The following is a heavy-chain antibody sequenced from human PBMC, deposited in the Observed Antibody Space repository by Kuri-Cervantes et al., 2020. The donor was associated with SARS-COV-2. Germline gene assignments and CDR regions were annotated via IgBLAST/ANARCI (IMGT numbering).Heavy chain of an antibody. CDR2: IKQGGSEK. Sequence: GESLKISCAASGFTFSSYWMSWVRQAPGKGLEWVANIKQGGSEKYYVDSVKGRFTISRDNAKNSLYLQMNSLRAEDTAVYYCARATEDYGSGPDYWGQGTLVTVSS. CDR3: ARATEDYGSGPDY. D-gene: IGHD3-10*01. CDR1: GFTFSSYW. V-gene: IGHV3-7*01. J-gene: IGHJ4*02.